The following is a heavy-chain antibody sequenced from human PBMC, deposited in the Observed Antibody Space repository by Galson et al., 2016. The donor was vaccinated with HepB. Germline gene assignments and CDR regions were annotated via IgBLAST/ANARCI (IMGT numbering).Heavy chain of an antibody. CDR1: GFTFSSSP. V-gene: IGHV3-21*06. Sequence: SLRLSCAASGFTFSSSPKNWVRQAPGKGLEWVSYISTTSDYIYYADTVKGRFTVSRDNANNSLFLQMNSLRVEDTAVYYCARDSLDRSRTWGQGTLVTVSS. CDR3: ARDSLDRSRT. CDR2: ISTTSDYI. J-gene: IGHJ5*02. D-gene: IGHD1-14*01.